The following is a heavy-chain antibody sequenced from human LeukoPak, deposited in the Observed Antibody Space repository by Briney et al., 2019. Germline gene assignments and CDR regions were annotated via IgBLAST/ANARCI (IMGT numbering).Heavy chain of an antibody. V-gene: IGHV1-2*02. CDR1: GYTFTGYY. CDR2: INPNSGGT. J-gene: IGHJ5*02. CDR3: ARGNLITIFGGIDP. D-gene: IGHD3-3*01. Sequence: VASVKVSCKASGYTFTGYYMQWVRQAPGQGLEWMGWINPNSGGTNYAQKFQGRVTMTRDTSISTAYMELSRLRSDDTAVYYCARGNLITIFGGIDPWGQGTLVTVSS.